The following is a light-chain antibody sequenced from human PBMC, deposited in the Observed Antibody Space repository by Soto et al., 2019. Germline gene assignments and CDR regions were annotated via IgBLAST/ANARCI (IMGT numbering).Light chain of an antibody. CDR1: SSDVGAYNY. J-gene: IGLJ3*02. CDR2: EVT. Sequence: QSALTQPPSASGSPGQSVTISCTGTSSDVGAYNYVSWYQQHAGKAPKLVIYEVTKRPSGVPDRFSGSKSAHTASLTVSGLQAEHEADYYCSSFASSNTGVFGGGTKLTVL. CDR3: SSFASSNTGV. V-gene: IGLV2-8*01.